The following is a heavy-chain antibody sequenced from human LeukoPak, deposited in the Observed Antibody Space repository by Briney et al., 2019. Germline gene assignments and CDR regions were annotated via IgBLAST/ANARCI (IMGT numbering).Heavy chain of an antibody. CDR3: ARHVVPAAIDY. V-gene: IGHV4-39*01. D-gene: IGHD2-2*01. CDR1: GGSISSSSYY. J-gene: IGHJ4*02. CDR2: IYYSGST. Sequence: SETLSLTCTVSGGSISSSSYYWGWIRQPPGKGLEWIGSIYYSGSTYYNPSLKSRVTISVDTSKNQFSLKLSSVTAADTAVCYCARHVVPAAIDYWGQGTLVTVSS.